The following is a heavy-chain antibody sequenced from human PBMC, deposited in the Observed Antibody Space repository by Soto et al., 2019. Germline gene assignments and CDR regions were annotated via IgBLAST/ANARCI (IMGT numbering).Heavy chain of an antibody. J-gene: IGHJ4*02. D-gene: IGHD1-1*01. Sequence: EVQLLESGGNLVQPGGSLRISCAASGFNFNTYAMSWVRQAPGKGLEWVSSITVDGGSTFYADSVQGRFTVFRDNSRNTLFLQMNCLRAEDTAVYYCVKYKGIIHHLTVDYWGQGTLVTVSS. CDR2: ITVDGGST. CDR1: GFNFNTYA. V-gene: IGHV3-23*01. CDR3: VKYKGIIHHLTVDY.